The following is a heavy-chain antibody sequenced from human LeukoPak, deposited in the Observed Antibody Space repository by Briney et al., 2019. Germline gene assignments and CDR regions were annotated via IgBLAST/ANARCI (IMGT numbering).Heavy chain of an antibody. D-gene: IGHD6-13*01. CDR2: IIPIFGTT. V-gene: IGHV1-69*06. Sequence: ASVKVSCKASGGTFSSCSISWVRQAPGQGLEWMGGIIPIFGTTNYAQKFQGRVTITADKSTSTAYMELSSLRSEDTAVYYCAGDSNNWSRSFEYWGQGTLVAVSS. CDR1: GGTFSSCS. CDR3: AGDSNNWSRSFEY. J-gene: IGHJ4*02.